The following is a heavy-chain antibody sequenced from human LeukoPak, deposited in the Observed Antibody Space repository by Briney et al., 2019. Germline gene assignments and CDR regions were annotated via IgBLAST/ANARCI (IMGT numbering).Heavy chain of an antibody. D-gene: IGHD3-22*01. CDR1: GGSFSGYY. V-gene: IGHV4-34*01. J-gene: IGHJ4*02. CDR3: ARGYRGRNYYDSSGYYRGVFDY. CDR2: INHSGST. Sequence: SETLSLTCAVYGGSFSGYYWSWIRQPPGKGLEWIGEINHSGSTNYNPSLKSRVTISVDTSKNQFSLKLSSVTAADTAVYYCARGYRGRNYYDSSGYYRGVFDYWGQGTLVTVSS.